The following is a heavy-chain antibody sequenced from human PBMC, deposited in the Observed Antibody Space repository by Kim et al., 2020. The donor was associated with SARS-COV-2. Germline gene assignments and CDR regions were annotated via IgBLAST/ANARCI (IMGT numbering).Heavy chain of an antibody. CDR2: INPNSGVT. CDR1: GYTFIAYY. Sequence: ASVKVSCKASGYTFIAYYMHWVRQPPGQGLEWMGWINPNSGVTNYAQNFQGRVTMTRDTSINTAYMEVSRLTSDDTAVYYCAREISGRSGPFDYWGQGILVTVSS. V-gene: IGHV1-2*02. CDR3: AREISGRSGPFDY. J-gene: IGHJ4*02. D-gene: IGHD6-25*01.